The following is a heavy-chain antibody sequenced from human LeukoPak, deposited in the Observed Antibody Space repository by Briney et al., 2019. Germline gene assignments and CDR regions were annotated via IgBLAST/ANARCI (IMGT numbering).Heavy chain of an antibody. V-gene: IGHV3-33*03. CDR1: GFTFSTYG. Sequence: HPGKSLRLSCAAPGFTFSTYGMHWVRQAPGKGLEWVTVMSYDGSNEYYADFVKGRFSISRGNSKNTLYLQMNNLRVEDTAVYFCAASRDRYGSGACLDYWGQGTAVTVST. J-gene: IGHJ4*02. D-gene: IGHD2-15*01. CDR2: MSYDGSNE. CDR3: AASRDRYGSGACLDY.